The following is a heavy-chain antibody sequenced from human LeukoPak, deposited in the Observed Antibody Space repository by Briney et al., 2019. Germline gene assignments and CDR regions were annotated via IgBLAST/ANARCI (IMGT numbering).Heavy chain of an antibody. D-gene: IGHD5-18*01. CDR3: AMWSGYSYGTLDY. V-gene: IGHV3-23*01. Sequence: LSGRSLRLSCAASGFTFDDYAMHWVRQAPGKGLEWVSAISGSGGSTYYADSVKGRFTISRDNSKNTLYLQMNSLRAEDTDVYYCAMWSGYSYGTLDYWGQGTLVTVSS. CDR1: GFTFDDYA. CDR2: ISGSGGST. J-gene: IGHJ4*02.